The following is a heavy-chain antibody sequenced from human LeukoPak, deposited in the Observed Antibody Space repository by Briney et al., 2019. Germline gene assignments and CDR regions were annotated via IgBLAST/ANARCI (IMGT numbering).Heavy chain of an antibody. Sequence: PSETLSLTCTVSGGSTSNHFWSWIRQPPGKGLEWIGSIYTGGTTNYNPSLKSGVTISIDTSKNQLSPHLASVTAADTAVYYCTKATKWLAFDDWGRGTLVTVSS. J-gene: IGHJ4*02. CDR3: TKATKWLAFDD. V-gene: IGHV4-4*07. CDR2: IYTGGTT. CDR1: GGSTSNHF. D-gene: IGHD6-19*01.